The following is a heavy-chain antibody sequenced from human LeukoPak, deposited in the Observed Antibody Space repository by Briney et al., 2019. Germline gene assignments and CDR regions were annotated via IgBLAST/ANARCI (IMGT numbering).Heavy chain of an antibody. D-gene: IGHD3-10*01. Sequence: SETLSLTCTVSGYSISSGYYWGWIRQPPGKGLEWIGSIYHSGSTYYNPSLKSRVTISVDTSKNQFSLKLSSVTAADTAVYYCARGSPPYYYGSGSRRYFDLWGRGTLVTVSS. V-gene: IGHV4-38-2*02. J-gene: IGHJ2*01. CDR1: GYSISSGYY. CDR3: ARGSPPYYYGSGSRRYFDL. CDR2: IYHSGST.